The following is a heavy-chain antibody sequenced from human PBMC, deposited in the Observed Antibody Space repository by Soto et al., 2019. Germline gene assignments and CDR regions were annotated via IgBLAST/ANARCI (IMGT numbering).Heavy chain of an antibody. D-gene: IGHD2-2*01. CDR3: ATSKYQLPSFDP. J-gene: IGHJ5*02. CDR2: IYYSGST. CDR1: GASISSSSYY. V-gene: IGHV4-61*05. Sequence: SETLSLTCTVSGASISSSSYYWSWIRQPPGKGLEWIGYIYYSGSTNYNPSLKSRVTISVDTSKNQFSLKLSSVTAADTAVYYCATSKYQLPSFDPWGQGTLVTVSS.